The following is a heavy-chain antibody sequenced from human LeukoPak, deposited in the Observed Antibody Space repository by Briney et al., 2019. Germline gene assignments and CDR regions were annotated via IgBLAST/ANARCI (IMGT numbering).Heavy chain of an antibody. CDR2: ISTSGSTI. Sequence: GGSLRLSCAASGFTFSDYYMSWIRQAPGKGLEWVSYISTSGSTIYYADSVKGRFTISRDNAKNSLYLQVNGLRTEDTAVYYCAREQRFGIDHWGQGTLVTVSS. CDR3: AREQRFGIDH. D-gene: IGHD5-24*01. V-gene: IGHV3-11*01. J-gene: IGHJ4*02. CDR1: GFTFSDYY.